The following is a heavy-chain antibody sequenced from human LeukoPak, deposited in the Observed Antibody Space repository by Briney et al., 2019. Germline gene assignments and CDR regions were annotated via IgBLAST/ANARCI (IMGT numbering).Heavy chain of an antibody. J-gene: IGHJ4*02. V-gene: IGHV3-74*01. CDR3: VRDGDGDYPVDS. CDR1: VFGFSSYW. CDR2: IDSYGSGT. D-gene: IGHD4-17*01. Sequence: PGGSLRLSCAASVFGFSSYWMHWVRQAPGKGLVWVSRIDSYGSGTTYADSAKGRFTISRDNAKNTLYLQMNSLSAEDTAIYYCVRDGDGDYPVDSWGQGTLVTVSS.